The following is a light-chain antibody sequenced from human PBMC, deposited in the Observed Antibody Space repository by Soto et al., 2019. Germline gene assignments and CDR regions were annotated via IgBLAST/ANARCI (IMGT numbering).Light chain of an antibody. CDR2: GAS. J-gene: IGKJ1*01. Sequence: EIVLTQSPGTLSFSPGERATLSCSAIQSVSSTSLAWYQQKPGQAPRLLIYGASNSATGIPDRFSGSGSGTDFTLTISRLEPEDFAVYYCQQYDGSPPWTFGLGPNVEFK. CDR1: QSVSSTS. V-gene: IGKV3-20*01. CDR3: QQYDGSPPWT.